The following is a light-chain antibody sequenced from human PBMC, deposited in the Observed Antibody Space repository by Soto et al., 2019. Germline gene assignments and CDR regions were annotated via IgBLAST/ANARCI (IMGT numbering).Light chain of an antibody. V-gene: IGLV1-44*01. J-gene: IGLJ3*02. Sequence: QSVLAQPPSTSGTPGQRVTISCSGSSSNIGSNTVNWYQQLPGTAPKLLIYSYNQRPSGVPDRFYGSKSGTSASLAISGLQSEDEADYYCISYTTDNPPVVFGGGTKVTVL. CDR1: SSNIGSNT. CDR3: ISYTTDNPPVV. CDR2: SYN.